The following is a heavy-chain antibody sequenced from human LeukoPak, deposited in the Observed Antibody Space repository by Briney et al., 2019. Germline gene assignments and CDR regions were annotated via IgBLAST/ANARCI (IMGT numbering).Heavy chain of an antibody. CDR2: IIPIFGTA. CDR3: ATQLNYYYGSGSPGIFDY. V-gene: IGHV1-69*05. J-gene: IGHJ4*02. CDR1: GGTFSSYA. Sequence: GASVKVSCKASGGTFSSYAIGWVRQAPGQGLEWMGRIIPIFGTANCAQKFQGRVTITTDESTSTAYMELSSLRSEDTAVYYCATQLNYYYGSGSPGIFDYWGQGTLVTVSS. D-gene: IGHD3-10*01.